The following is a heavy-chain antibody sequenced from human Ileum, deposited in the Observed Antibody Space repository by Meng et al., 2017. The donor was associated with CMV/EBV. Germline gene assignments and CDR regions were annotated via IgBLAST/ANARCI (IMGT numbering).Heavy chain of an antibody. V-gene: IGHV4-34*01. CDR1: GGSISGYY. CDR2: INYTGNT. CDR3: ARGWVHSASSLHFDY. Sequence: QVQLQPWRAGMLKPSESLSLPCAVYGGSISGYYWSCIRQTPEKGLEWIAEINYTGNTWFNPALKSRITMSIDTSANQLSLKLTSVTAADAAVYYCARGWVHSASSLHFDYWSQGTLVTVSS. J-gene: IGHJ4*02. D-gene: IGHD6-6*01.